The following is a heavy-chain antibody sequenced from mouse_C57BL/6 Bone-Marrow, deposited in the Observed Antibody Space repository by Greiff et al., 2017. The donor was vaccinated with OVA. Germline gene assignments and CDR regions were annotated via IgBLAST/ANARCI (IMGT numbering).Heavy chain of an antibody. V-gene: IGHV1-26*01. J-gene: IGHJ3*01. Sequence: EDITPNTGGTSYNQKFKGKATLTVDKSSSTAYMELRSLTSEDSAVYYCARGGDGYYWTWFAYWGQGTLVTVSA. D-gene: IGHD2-3*01. CDR3: ARGGDGYYWTWFAY. CDR2: ITPNTGGT.